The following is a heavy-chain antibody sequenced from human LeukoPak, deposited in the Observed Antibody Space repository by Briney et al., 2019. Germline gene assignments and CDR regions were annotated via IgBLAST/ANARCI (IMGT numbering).Heavy chain of an antibody. D-gene: IGHD2-2*01. CDR1: GGSTKNYY. Sequence: PSETLSLTCNVSGGSTKNYYWTWIRQSAGKGLEWIGRMYGSGTTTNQNPSLEGRVTMSVDTSKNQFSLDLSSVTAADTAVYYCAREHLYGSSWGFQHWGQGTLVTVSS. CDR2: MYGSGTTT. V-gene: IGHV4-4*07. CDR3: AREHLYGSSWGFQH. J-gene: IGHJ1*01.